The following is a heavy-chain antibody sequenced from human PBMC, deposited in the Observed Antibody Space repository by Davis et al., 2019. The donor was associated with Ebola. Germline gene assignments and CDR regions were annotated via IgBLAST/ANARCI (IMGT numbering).Heavy chain of an antibody. D-gene: IGHD6-19*01. CDR1: GDSITPYY. Sequence: GSLRLSCTVSGDSITPYYWSWIRQPPGKGLEWIGYVHSTGSTNYSPSLKSRVTISVDTSKNQLSLKVSSVTAADTAAYYCATTKQWLAFDYWGLGTLVTVSS. J-gene: IGHJ4*02. CDR3: ATTKQWLAFDY. CDR2: VHSTGST. V-gene: IGHV4-59*01.